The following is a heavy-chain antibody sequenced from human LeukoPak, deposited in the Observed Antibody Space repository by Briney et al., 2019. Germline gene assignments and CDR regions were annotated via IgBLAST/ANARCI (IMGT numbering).Heavy chain of an antibody. CDR2: IYHSGST. J-gene: IGHJ4*02. CDR3: ARDRYSSSLFDY. CDR1: GYSISSGFY. V-gene: IGHV4-38-2*02. D-gene: IGHD6-13*01. Sequence: SETLSLTCTVSGYSISSGFYWGLIRQPPGKGLEWIGSIYHSGSTYYNPSLKSRVTISVDTSKNQFSLKLSSVTAADTAVYYCARDRYSSSLFDYWGQGTLVTVSS.